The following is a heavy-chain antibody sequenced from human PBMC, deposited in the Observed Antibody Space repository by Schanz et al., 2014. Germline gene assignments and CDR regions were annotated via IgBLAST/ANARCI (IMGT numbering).Heavy chain of an antibody. V-gene: IGHV1-18*01. J-gene: IGHJ5*02. D-gene: IGHD2-15*01. CDR1: GYTFSDYG. Sequence: QVQLVQSGDEVKKPGASVKVSCKTSGYTFSDYGISWVRQAPGQGLEWMGWISPYNGNTNYAQKLQGRVTMTADTSTSTAYMELSSLRSEDTAVYYCARGRGCTGGSCYSWFDLWGQGTLVTVAS. CDR3: ARGRGCTGGSCYSWFDL. CDR2: ISPYNGNT.